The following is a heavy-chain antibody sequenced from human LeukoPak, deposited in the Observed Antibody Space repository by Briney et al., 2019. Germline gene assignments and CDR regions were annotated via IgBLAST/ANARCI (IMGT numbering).Heavy chain of an antibody. Sequence: SETLSLTCTVSGGSISSYYWSWIRQPPGKGLEWMGYIYYSGSTNYNPSLKSRVTISVDTSKNQFSPKLSSVTAADTAVYYCASARPKYSGYDYWFDPWGQGTLVTVSS. V-gene: IGHV4-59*01. CDR1: GGSISSYY. D-gene: IGHD5-12*01. CDR3: ASARPKYSGYDYWFDP. CDR2: IYYSGST. J-gene: IGHJ5*02.